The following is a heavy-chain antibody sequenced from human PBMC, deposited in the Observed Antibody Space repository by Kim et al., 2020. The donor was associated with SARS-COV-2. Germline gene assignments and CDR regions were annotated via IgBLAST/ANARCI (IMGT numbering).Heavy chain of an antibody. Sequence: GGSLRLSCAASGFTFSSYDMHWVRQATGKGLEWVSAIGTAGDTYYPGSVKGRFTISRENAKNSLYLQMNSLRAGDTAVYYCARGRSGIAVAGDDAFDIWGQGTMVTVSS. J-gene: IGHJ3*02. CDR3: ARGRSGIAVAGDDAFDI. D-gene: IGHD6-19*01. V-gene: IGHV3-13*01. CDR2: IGTAGDT. CDR1: GFTFSSYD.